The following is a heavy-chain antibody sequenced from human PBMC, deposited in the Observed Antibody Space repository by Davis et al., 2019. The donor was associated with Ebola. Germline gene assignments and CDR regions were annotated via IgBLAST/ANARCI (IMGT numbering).Heavy chain of an antibody. CDR2: IIPILGIA. J-gene: IGHJ4*02. CDR1: GGTFSSYA. CDR3: ARDSCSSTSCYAIYDY. V-gene: IGHV1-69*04. D-gene: IGHD2-2*01. Sequence: SVKVSCKASGGTFSSYAISWVRQAPGQGLEWMGRIIPILGIANYAQKFQGRVTITADKSTSTAYMELSSLRSEDTAVYYCARDSCSSTSCYAIYDYWGQGTLVTVSS.